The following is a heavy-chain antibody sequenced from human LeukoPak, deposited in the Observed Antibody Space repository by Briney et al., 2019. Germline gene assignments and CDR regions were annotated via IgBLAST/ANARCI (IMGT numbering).Heavy chain of an antibody. Sequence: PGESLRLSWAASGFTFSSYAMSWVRQAPGKGLEDVSALSGSGDSTYYADSVKGRFTIARDDGKNTLYLHMNSMRDDDTSLYHAETDKRYAFDYWGQGILVTVSS. V-gene: IGHV3-23*01. J-gene: IGHJ4*02. CDR3: ETDKRYAFDY. CDR1: GFTFSSYA. D-gene: IGHD3-9*01. CDR2: LSGSGDST.